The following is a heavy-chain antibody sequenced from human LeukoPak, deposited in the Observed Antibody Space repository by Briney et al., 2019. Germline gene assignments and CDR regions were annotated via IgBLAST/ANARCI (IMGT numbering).Heavy chain of an antibody. D-gene: IGHD2-15*01. V-gene: IGHV3-43D*04. CDR1: GFTFDDYA. Sequence: PGGSLRLSCAASGFTFDDYAMHWVRQAPGKGLEGVSLISWDGGSTYYADSVKGRFTISRDNSKNSLYLQMNSLRAEDTALYYCAKSHCSGGSCYYYYYMDAWGKGTTVTVSS. CDR3: AKSHCSGGSCYYYYYMDA. J-gene: IGHJ6*03. CDR2: ISWDGGST.